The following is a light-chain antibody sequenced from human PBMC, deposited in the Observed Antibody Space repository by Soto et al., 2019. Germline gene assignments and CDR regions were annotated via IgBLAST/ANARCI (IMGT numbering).Light chain of an antibody. CDR2: AAS. V-gene: IGKV1-17*01. Sequence: QMTQSPSSMSAYVGEKIIITCRASRDVGSDVSWYHQKPGQAPKLLIYAASNLYTGVPSRFSGSRSGTEFTLTISSLQPEDFATYYCQQYSSYWTFGQGTKVDIK. CDR3: QQYSSYWT. CDR1: RDVGSD. J-gene: IGKJ1*01.